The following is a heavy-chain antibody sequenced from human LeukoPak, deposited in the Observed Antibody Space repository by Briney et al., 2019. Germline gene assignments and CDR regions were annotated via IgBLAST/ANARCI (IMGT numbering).Heavy chain of an antibody. V-gene: IGHV4-38-2*02. D-gene: IGHD2-2*01. CDR2: IYHSGSA. Sequence: SETLSLTCAVSGYSISSGYQWAWIRQPPGKGLEWIGGIYHSGSAHYNPSLKSRVTISVDTSNNQFSLKLSSVTAADTAVCYCARDPRWLTPDCTSTSCYENYFDPWGQGTLVTVSS. CDR3: ARDPRWLTPDCTSTSCYENYFDP. CDR1: GYSISSGYQ. J-gene: IGHJ5*02.